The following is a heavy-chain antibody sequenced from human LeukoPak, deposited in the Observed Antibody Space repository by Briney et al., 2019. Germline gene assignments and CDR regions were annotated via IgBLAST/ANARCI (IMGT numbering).Heavy chain of an antibody. V-gene: IGHV3-33*01. Sequence: GRSLRLSCVASGFTFTNNGFHWVRQAPGKGLEWVAAIWSDGSKKYYADSVEGRFTISKDNSKNTLYLQMNSLRAEDTAVYYCARDLSYTSLDYGGQGTLVTVSS. CDR1: GFTFTNNG. D-gene: IGHD2-2*02. J-gene: IGHJ4*02. CDR3: ARDLSYTSLDY. CDR2: IWSDGSKK.